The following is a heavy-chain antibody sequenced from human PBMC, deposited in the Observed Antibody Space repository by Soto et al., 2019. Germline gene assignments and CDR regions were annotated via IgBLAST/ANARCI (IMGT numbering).Heavy chain of an antibody. Sequence: PGGSLRLSCAASGFTFSSYAMSWVRQAPGKGLEWVSAISGSGGSTYYADSVKGRFTISRDNSKNTLYLQMNSLRAEDTAVYYCANNEAATVEYFQHWGQGTLVTVSS. CDR2: ISGSGGST. V-gene: IGHV3-23*01. CDR3: ANNEAATVEYFQH. CDR1: GFTFSSYA. J-gene: IGHJ1*01. D-gene: IGHD2-15*01.